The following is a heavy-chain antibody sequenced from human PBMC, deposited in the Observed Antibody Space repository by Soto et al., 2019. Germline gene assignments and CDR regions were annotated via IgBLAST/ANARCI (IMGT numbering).Heavy chain of an antibody. J-gene: IGHJ6*02. V-gene: IGHV4-31*03. CDR2: IYYSGST. CDR1: GGSISSGGYY. CDR3: ARDLVVPAALNYNYGMDV. Sequence: TLSLTCTVSGGSISSGGYYWSWIRQHPGKGLEWIGYIYYSGSTYYNPPLKSRVTISGDTSKNQFSLKLSSVTAADTAVYYCARDLVVPAALNYNYGMDVWGQGTTVTVSS. D-gene: IGHD2-2*01.